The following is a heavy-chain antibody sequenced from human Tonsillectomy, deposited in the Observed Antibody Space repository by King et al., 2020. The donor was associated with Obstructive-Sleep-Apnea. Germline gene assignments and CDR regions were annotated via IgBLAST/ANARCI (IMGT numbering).Heavy chain of an antibody. Sequence: QLQESGPGLVKPSETLSLTCTVSGGSISSSSYYWGWIRQPPGKGLEWIGSIYYSGSTYYNPSLKIRVTISVDTSKNQFSLKLSSVTAADTAVYYCARDPGGASSSNDAFDIWGQGTMVTVSS. V-gene: IGHV4-39*07. CDR1: GGSISSSSYY. D-gene: IGHD1-26*01. CDR2: IYYSGST. CDR3: ARDPGGASSSNDAFDI. J-gene: IGHJ3*02.